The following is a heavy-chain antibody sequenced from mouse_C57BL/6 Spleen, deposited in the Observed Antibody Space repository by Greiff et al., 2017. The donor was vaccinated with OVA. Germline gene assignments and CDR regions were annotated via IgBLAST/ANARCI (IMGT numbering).Heavy chain of an antibody. CDR3: ARSYDYDWGGFAY. V-gene: IGHV1-26*01. CDR1: GYTFTDYY. Sequence: VQLQQSGPELVKPGASVKISCKASGYTFTDYYMNWVKQSHGKSLEWIGDINPNNGGTSYNQKFKGKATLTVDKSSSTAYMELRSLTSEDSAVYYCARSYDYDWGGFAYWGQGTLVTVSA. CDR2: INPNNGGT. D-gene: IGHD2-4*01. J-gene: IGHJ3*01.